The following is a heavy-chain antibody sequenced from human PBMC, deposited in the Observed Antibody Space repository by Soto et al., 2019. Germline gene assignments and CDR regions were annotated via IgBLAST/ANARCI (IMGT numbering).Heavy chain of an antibody. CDR2: IHNSGST. V-gene: IGHV4-31*03. D-gene: IGHD6-19*01. J-gene: IGHJ4*02. Sequence: QVQLQASGPGLVKPSQTLSLTCLVSGASVSGDGSYCSWIRQHPGKGLEFIGYIHNSGSTYSNPSLEIRVAMSIDTSKNQFSLRLSCVTAADSAVYFCARDLGSEQWFFDNWGQGILVTVSS. CDR1: GASVSGDGSY. CDR3: ARDLGSEQWFFDN.